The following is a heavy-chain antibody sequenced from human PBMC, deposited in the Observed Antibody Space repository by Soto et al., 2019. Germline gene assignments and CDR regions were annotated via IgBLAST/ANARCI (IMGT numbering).Heavy chain of an antibody. Sequence: EVQLVESGGGLVQPGGSMRLSCVGSGFVFRNHWMHWVRQRPGKGLEWVARIHDRDLDIKAYADSVKGRFSVSRDNSKNTMYLHMGSLRVEDTATYYCVRDGLKQGPDLVYWGHGVLVTVSA. CDR1: GFVFRNHW. CDR3: VRDGLKQGPDLVY. CDR2: IHDRDLDIK. J-gene: IGHJ4*01. V-gene: IGHV3-74*01.